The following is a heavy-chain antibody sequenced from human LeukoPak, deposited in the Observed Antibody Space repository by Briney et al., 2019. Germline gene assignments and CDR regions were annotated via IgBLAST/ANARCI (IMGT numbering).Heavy chain of an antibody. D-gene: IGHD1-14*01. V-gene: IGHV3-9*01. CDR1: GFTFDDYA. J-gene: IGHJ6*02. CDR3: AKSTEPPEDYYYGMDV. CDR2: ISWNSGSI. Sequence: GGSLRLSCAASGFTFDDYAMHWVRQAPGKSLEWVSGISWNSGSIGYADSVKGRFTISRDNAKNSLYLQMNSLRAEDTALYYCAKSTEPPEDYYYGMDVWGQGTTVTVSS.